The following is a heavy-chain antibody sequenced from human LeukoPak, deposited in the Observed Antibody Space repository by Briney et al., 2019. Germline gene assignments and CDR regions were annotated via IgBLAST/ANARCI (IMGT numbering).Heavy chain of an antibody. CDR3: ATGAHDFWSGYYRDY. D-gene: IGHD3-3*01. Sequence: PGGSLRLSCAASGFTFSSYEMNWVRQAPGKGLEWVSYISSSGSTIYYADSVKGRFTISRDNAKSSLYLQMNSLRAEDTAVYYCATGAHDFWSGYYRDYWGQGTLVTVSS. CDR2: ISSSGSTI. J-gene: IGHJ4*02. CDR1: GFTFSSYE. V-gene: IGHV3-48*03.